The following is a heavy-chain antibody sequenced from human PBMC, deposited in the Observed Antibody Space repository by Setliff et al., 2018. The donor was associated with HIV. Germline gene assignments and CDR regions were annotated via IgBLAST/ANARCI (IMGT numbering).Heavy chain of an antibody. V-gene: IGHV4-59*01. J-gene: IGHJ4*02. CDR2: IYYSGST. CDR3: AREATYYYDGSGYYYFDY. Sequence: SETLSLTCTVSGGSISSYYWSWIRQPPGKGLEWIGYIYYSGSTNYNTSLKSRITISVDTSKNQFSLKLSSVTAADTAVYYCAREATYYYDGSGYYYFDYWGRGTLVTVSS. CDR1: GGSISSYY. D-gene: IGHD3-22*01.